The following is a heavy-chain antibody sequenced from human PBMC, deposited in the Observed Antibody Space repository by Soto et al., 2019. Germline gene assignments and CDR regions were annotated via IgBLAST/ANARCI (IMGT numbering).Heavy chain of an antibody. D-gene: IGHD2-21*01. CDR3: AKVVDFDY. V-gene: IGHV3-23*01. J-gene: IGHJ4*02. CDR2: ISGSGGGT. Sequence: GWSLRLSCVASGFTFSSHALSWVRQAPGKGLEWVSAISGSGGGTYYADSVKGRFTISRDNSKNTLYLQMNSLRAEDTAVYYCAKVVDFDYWGQGTLVTVSS. CDR1: GFTFSSHA.